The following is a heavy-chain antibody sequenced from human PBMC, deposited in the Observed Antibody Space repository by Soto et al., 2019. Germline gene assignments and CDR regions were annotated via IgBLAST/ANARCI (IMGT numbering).Heavy chain of an antibody. Sequence: VQLVLSGAEVKKPGESLKISCKGSGYTFTSYCIGWLRQMPGKGLEWMGIVYPGESETRYSPSFEGQVTISADKSISTAYLQWRSLEASDTAMYYCAKFLVGGYCTSDVCYHFDSWGQGTLVTVSS. D-gene: IGHD2-8*01. V-gene: IGHV5-51*01. CDR3: AKFLVGGYCTSDVCYHFDS. J-gene: IGHJ4*02. CDR2: VYPGESET. CDR1: GYTFTSYC.